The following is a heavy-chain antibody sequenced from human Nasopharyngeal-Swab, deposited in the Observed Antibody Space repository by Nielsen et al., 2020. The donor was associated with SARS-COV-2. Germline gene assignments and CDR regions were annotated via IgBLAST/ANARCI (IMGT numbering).Heavy chain of an antibody. CDR2: IAHDASNE. Sequence: GGSLRLSCAASGFTFSSFGMHWVRQAPGKGLEWVAFIAHDASNEYYGDSVKGRFSISRDSSKNTLYLQMDSLRGEDTAVYCCARDAPAHYGAFYWGRGTLVTVSS. CDR3: ARDAPAHYGAFY. J-gene: IGHJ4*02. CDR1: GFTFSSFG. D-gene: IGHD4-17*01. V-gene: IGHV3-30*03.